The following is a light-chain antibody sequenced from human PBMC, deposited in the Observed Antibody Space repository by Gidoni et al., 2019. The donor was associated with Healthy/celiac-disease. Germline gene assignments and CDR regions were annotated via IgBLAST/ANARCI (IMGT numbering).Light chain of an antibody. Sequence: EIVLTQSPGTLYLSPGERATLSCRASQSVSSSYLAWYQQKPGQAPRLLIYGASSRATGIPDRFRGSGSGTDFTLTISRLEPEDFAVYYCQQYGSSPPLTFGQGTKLEIK. V-gene: IGKV3-20*01. J-gene: IGKJ2*01. CDR2: GAS. CDR3: QQYGSSPPLT. CDR1: QSVSSSY.